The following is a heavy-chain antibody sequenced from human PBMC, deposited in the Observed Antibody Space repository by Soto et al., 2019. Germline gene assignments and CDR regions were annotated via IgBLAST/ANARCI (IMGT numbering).Heavy chain of an antibody. J-gene: IGHJ5*02. V-gene: IGHV4-34*01. Sequence: SETLSLTCAVYGGSFSGYYWSWIRQPPGKGLEWIGEINHSGSTNYNPSLKSRVTISVDTSKNQFSLKLSSVTAADTAVYYCARGHTPNRPLFQGNIRYNWFDPWGQGTLVTVSS. CDR3: ARGHTPNRPLFQGNIRYNWFDP. CDR2: INHSGST. D-gene: IGHD6-6*01. CDR1: GGSFSGYY.